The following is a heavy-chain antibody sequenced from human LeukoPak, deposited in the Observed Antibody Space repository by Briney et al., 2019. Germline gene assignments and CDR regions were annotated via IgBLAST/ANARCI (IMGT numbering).Heavy chain of an antibody. CDR3: ARVNSLDCSSTSCYDYYYGMDV. V-gene: IGHV1-46*01. Sequence: ASVKVSCKASGYTFTSYYMHWVRQAPGQGLEWMGIINPSGGSTSYAQKFQGRVTMTRDTSTSTVYMELSSLRSEDTAVYYCARVNSLDCSSTSCYDYYYGMDVWGQGTTVTVSS. D-gene: IGHD2-2*01. CDR1: GYTFTSYY. J-gene: IGHJ6*02. CDR2: INPSGGST.